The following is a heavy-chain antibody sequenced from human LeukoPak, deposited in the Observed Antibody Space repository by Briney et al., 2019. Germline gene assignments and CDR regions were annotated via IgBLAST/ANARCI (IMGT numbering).Heavy chain of an antibody. Sequence: GASVKVSCKASGGTFSSYAISWVRQAPGQGLEWMGGIIPIFGTANYAQKFQGRVTITADESTSTAYMELSSLGSEDTAVYYCARGVEATDYFDYWGQGTLVTVSS. CDR2: IIPIFGTA. CDR3: ARGVEATDYFDY. CDR1: GGTFSSYA. V-gene: IGHV1-69*01. J-gene: IGHJ4*02.